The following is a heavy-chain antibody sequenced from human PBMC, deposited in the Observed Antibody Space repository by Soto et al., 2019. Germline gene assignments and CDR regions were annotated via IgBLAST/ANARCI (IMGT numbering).Heavy chain of an antibody. D-gene: IGHD1-26*01. V-gene: IGHV4-59*08. J-gene: IGHJ5*01. CDR3: GRQRNVDGPVGWFDS. Sequence: QVQLQESGPGLVKPSETLSLTCTVSGDFISNYYWNWIRQSPGKGLEWIGYIYRTGSAKYNPSLTSRLTISVDTSMNQSSLKLSSVSDADTAVYYCGRQRNVDGPVGWFDSWGQGTLVTVSS. CDR2: IYRTGSA. CDR1: GDFISNYY.